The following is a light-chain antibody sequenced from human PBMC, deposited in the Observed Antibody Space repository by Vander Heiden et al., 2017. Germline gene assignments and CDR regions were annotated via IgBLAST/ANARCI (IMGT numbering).Light chain of an antibody. CDR1: SSYLGGYNY. CDR2: DVR. CDR3: CSYTSSSTLYV. V-gene: IGLV2-14*03. Sequence: QSALTQPASVSGSPGQSITISCTGSSSYLGGYNYVAWYQQHPGKAPKLMIHDVRDRPSGVSKRFSGSKSGNTASLTISGLQAEDEADYYCCSYTSSSTLYVFGTGTKVTVL. J-gene: IGLJ1*01.